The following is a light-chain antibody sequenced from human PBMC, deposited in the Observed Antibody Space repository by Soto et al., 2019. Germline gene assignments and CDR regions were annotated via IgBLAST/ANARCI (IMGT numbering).Light chain of an antibody. CDR2: EVS. J-gene: IGLJ1*01. Sequence: QSALTQPPSVSGSTGQSVTISCTGTGSDVGGYNRVSWYQQPPGTAPKLMIYEVSNRPSGVPDRFSGSKSGNTASLAISGLHAEYEADYYCSSYTTTTNYYVFGTWTKGTVL. CDR3: SSYTTTTNYYV. V-gene: IGLV2-18*02. CDR1: GSDVGGYNR.